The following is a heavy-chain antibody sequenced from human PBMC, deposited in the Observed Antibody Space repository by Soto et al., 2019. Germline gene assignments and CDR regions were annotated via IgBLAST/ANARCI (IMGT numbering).Heavy chain of an antibody. J-gene: IGHJ5*02. V-gene: IGHV1-8*01. CDR2: VNPKSGNT. D-gene: IGHD2-2*02. CDR3: ARPYCDSTSGYTDWFDA. CDR1: GYSFSTYD. Sequence: QVQLVQSGAEVKKPGASLKVSCKASGYSFSTYDINWVRQAAGQGLEWMGWVNPKSGNTDYAQRFRGRVTMTSNTSISTAYMELSARTPEDTAVYYCARPYCDSTSGYTDWFDAWGQGTLVTVAS.